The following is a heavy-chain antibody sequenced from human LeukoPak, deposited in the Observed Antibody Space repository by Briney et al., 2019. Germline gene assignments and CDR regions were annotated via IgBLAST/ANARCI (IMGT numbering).Heavy chain of an antibody. Sequence: GGSLRLSCAASGFTFSSYAMSWVRQAPGKGLEWVSAISGSGGSTYYADSVKGRFTISRDNSKNTLYLQMNSLRAEDTAVYYCAKDGMYYYGSGSYLDYWGQGTLVTVSS. CDR3: AKDGMYYYGSGSYLDY. CDR1: GFTFSSYA. V-gene: IGHV3-23*01. CDR2: ISGSGGST. D-gene: IGHD3-10*01. J-gene: IGHJ4*02.